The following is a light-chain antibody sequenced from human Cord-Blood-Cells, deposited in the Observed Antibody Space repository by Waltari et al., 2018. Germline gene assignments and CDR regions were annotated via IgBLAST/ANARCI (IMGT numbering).Light chain of an antibody. CDR2: RNN. CDR1: SSNIGSNY. J-gene: IGLJ1*01. Sequence: QSVLTQPPSASGTPGQRVTISCSGSSSNIGSNYVYWYQQLPGTAPKLLIYRNNQRASGVPDRFSGSTSGTSASRAISGRRSEDEADYYCAAWDDSLSGYVFGTGTKVTVL. CDR3: AAWDDSLSGYV. V-gene: IGLV1-47*01.